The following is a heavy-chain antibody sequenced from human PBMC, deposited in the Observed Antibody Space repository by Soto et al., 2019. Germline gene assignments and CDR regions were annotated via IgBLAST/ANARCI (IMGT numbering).Heavy chain of an antibody. V-gene: IGHV1-18*01. Sequence: QVQLVQSGAEVKKPGSSVKVSCKASGVTFSSYAISWVRQAPGQGLEWMGWISAYNGNTNYAQKLQGRVTMTTDTSTSTAYMELRSLRSDDTAVYYCARAVGGYDFAYYFDYWGQGTLVTVSS. D-gene: IGHD5-12*01. CDR2: ISAYNGNT. CDR3: ARAVGGYDFAYYFDY. J-gene: IGHJ4*02. CDR1: GVTFSSYA.